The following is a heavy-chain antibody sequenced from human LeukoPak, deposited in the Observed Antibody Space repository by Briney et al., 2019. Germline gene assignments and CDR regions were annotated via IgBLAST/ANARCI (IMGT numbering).Heavy chain of an antibody. CDR1: GGSFRNYY. J-gene: IGHJ6*03. CDR3: AANGYYSIDV. D-gene: IGHD2-8*01. Sequence: SETLSLTCAVYGGSFRNYYWTWIRQPPGKGLEWIGEITHSGGTNYNPSLKSRISLSVDKSQNQSSLKLNSLTAADTAVYYCAANGYYSIDVWGKGTTVTVSS. CDR2: ITHSGGT. V-gene: IGHV4-34*01.